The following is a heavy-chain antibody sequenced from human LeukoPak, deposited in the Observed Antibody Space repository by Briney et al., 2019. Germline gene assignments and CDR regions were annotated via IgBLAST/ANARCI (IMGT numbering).Heavy chain of an antibody. Sequence: GGSLRLSCAASGFIFSSYGMHWDRQAPGKGLEWVALIWYDGSKRSYADSVKGRFTISRDNSKNTLYLQMNSLRVEDTAVYYCASMTTVTLDDAFDIWGQGTMVTVSS. CDR2: IWYDGSKR. CDR1: GFIFSSYG. CDR3: ASMTTVTLDDAFDI. V-gene: IGHV3-33*01. D-gene: IGHD4-17*01. J-gene: IGHJ3*02.